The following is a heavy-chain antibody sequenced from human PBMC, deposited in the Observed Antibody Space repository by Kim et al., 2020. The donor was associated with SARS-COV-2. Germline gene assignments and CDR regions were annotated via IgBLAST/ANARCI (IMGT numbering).Heavy chain of an antibody. CDR2: IYSGGST. D-gene: IGHD5-12*01. V-gene: IGHV3-53*01. CDR3: ARDMGIVATPGHYYYYYGMDV. J-gene: IGHJ6*02. Sequence: GGSLRLSCAASGFTVSSNYMSWVRQAPGKGLEWVSVIYSGGSTYYADSVKGRFTISRDNSKNTLYLQMNSLRAEDTAVYYCARDMGIVATPGHYYYYYGMDVWGQGTTVTVS. CDR1: GFTVSSNY.